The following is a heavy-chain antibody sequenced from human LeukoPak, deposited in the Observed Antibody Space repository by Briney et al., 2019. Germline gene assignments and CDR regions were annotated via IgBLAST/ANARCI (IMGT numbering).Heavy chain of an antibody. CDR1: GGSISSGNW. CDR2: IYHSGGT. Sequence: PSGTLSLTCAVSGGSISSGNWWSWVRQPPGRGLEWIGEIYHSGGTNYNPSLKSRVTISVDKSKNHFSLKLSSVTAADTAVYYCARDVTAQYSSSANWFDPWGQGTLVTVSS. CDR3: ARDVTAQYSSSANWFDP. D-gene: IGHD6-6*01. J-gene: IGHJ5*02. V-gene: IGHV4-4*02.